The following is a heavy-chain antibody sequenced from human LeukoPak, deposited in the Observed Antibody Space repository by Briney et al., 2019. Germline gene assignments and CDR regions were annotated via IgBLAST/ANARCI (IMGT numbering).Heavy chain of an antibody. CDR3: ARGYCSGGSCYLDY. J-gene: IGHJ4*02. D-gene: IGHD2-15*01. V-gene: IGHV4-59*08. CDR1: GGSISSYY. Sequence: PSETLSLTCTVSGGSISSYYWSWIRQPPGKGLEWIGYIYYSGSINYNPSLKSRVTISVDTSKNQFSLKLSSVTAADTAVYYCARGYCSGGSCYLDYWGQGTLVTVSS. CDR2: IYYSGSI.